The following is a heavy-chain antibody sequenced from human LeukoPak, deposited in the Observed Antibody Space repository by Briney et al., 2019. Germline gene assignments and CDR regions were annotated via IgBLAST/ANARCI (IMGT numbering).Heavy chain of an antibody. CDR2: IVQSGRT. D-gene: IGHD2-2*01. Sequence: SETLSLTRSVYGGSFSGYYWTWIRQPPGKGLEWMAEIVQSGRTNYSPLLESRLTLSVDASKNQFSLKLSSVTAADTAIYYCARGSVFMGYASFDFWGQGVLVTVSS. V-gene: IGHV4-34*12. CDR3: ARGSVFMGYASFDF. CDR1: GGSFSGYY. J-gene: IGHJ4*02.